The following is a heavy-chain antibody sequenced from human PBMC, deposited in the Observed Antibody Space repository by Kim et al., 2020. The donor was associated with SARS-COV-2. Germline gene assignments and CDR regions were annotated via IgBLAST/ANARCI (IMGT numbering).Heavy chain of an antibody. D-gene: IGHD3-3*01. Sequence: YADSVKGRFTISRDNSKNTLYLQMNSLRAEDTAVYYCAKDHNDFWSGAGLWGQGTLVTVSS. J-gene: IGHJ4*02. V-gene: IGHV3-23*01. CDR3: AKDHNDFWSGAGL.